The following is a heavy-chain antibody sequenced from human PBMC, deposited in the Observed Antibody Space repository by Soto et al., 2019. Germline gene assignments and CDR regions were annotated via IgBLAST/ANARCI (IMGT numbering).Heavy chain of an antibody. J-gene: IGHJ5*02. Sequence: AGGSLRLSCAASGFTFSSYAMSWVRQAPGKGLEWVSAISGSGGSTYYADSVKGRFTISRDNSKNTLYLQMNSLRAEDTAVYYCTLGYDILTPFDPWGQGTLVTVSS. CDR1: GFTFSSYA. D-gene: IGHD3-9*01. CDR2: ISGSGGST. CDR3: TLGYDILTPFDP. V-gene: IGHV3-23*01.